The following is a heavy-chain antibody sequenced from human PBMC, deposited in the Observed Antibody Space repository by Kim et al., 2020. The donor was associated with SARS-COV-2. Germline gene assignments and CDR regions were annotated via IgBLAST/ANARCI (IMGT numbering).Heavy chain of an antibody. CDR3: TTAGSDYVWGSYDY. J-gene: IGHJ4*02. CDR1: GFTFSNAW. V-gene: IGHV3-15*01. Sequence: GGSLRLSCAASGFTFSNAWMSWVRQAPGKGLEWVGRIKSKTDGGTTDYAAPVKGRFTISRDDSKNTLYLQMNSLKTEDTAVYYCTTAGSDYVWGSYDYWGQGTLVTVSS. D-gene: IGHD3-16*01. CDR2: IKSKTDGGTT.